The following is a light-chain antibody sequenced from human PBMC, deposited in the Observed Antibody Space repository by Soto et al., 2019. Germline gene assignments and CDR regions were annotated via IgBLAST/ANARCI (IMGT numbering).Light chain of an antibody. CDR3: QQYKNWPRST. Sequence: EIVMTQSPATLSVSPGQRSTLSCRASQSVSSKLAWYQQKPGQAPRLIVYGASTRATGIPARFSGSGSGTEFTLTISSLQSEDFAVYYGQQYKNWPRSTFGGGTKVDIK. CDR2: GAS. CDR1: QSVSSK. J-gene: IGKJ4*01. V-gene: IGKV3-15*01.